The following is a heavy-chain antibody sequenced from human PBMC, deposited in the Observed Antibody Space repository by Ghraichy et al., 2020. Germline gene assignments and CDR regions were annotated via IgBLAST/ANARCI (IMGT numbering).Heavy chain of an antibody. Sequence: SVKVSCKASGDTFRTYAFNWVRQAPGHGLEWMGSIIPVFGTVHYAQNFQGRGTITADESTSTAYMELSSLRSEDTAMYFCARSLASRRQFDYWGQGTLVTVSS. J-gene: IGHJ4*02. V-gene: IGHV1-69*13. CDR1: GDTFRTYA. CDR2: IIPVFGTV. D-gene: IGHD2-15*01. CDR3: ARSLASRRQFDY.